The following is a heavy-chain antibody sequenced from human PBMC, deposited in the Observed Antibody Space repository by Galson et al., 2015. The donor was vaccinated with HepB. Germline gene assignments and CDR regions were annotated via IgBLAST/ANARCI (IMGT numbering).Heavy chain of an antibody. D-gene: IGHD4-23*01. CDR3: ARDHHYGGPLDY. CDR2: ISGSGGST. V-gene: IGHV3-23*01. CDR1: GFTFSSYA. J-gene: IGHJ4*02. Sequence: SLRLSCAASGFTFSSYAMGWVRQAPGEGLEWVSAISGSGGSTYYADSVKGRFTISRDNSKNTLYLQMNSLRAEDTAVYYCARDHHYGGPLDYWGQGTLVTVSS.